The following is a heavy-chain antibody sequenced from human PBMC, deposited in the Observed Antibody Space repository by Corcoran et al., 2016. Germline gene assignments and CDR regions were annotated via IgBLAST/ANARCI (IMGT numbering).Heavy chain of an antibody. J-gene: IGHJ3*02. V-gene: IGHV4-4*07. CDR1: GGSISSYY. CDR2: IYTSGST. D-gene: IGHD6-13*01. Sequence: QVQLQESGPGLVKPSETLSLTCTVSGGSISSYYWSWIRQPAGKGLEWIGRIYTSGSTNYNPSLKSRVTMSVDTSKNQFSLKLSSVTAADTAVYYCARDQSSSSWYDAFDIWGQGTMVTVSS. CDR3: ARDQSSSSWYDAFDI.